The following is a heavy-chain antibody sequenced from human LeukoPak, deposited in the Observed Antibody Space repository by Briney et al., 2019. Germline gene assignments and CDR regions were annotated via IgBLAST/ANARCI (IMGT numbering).Heavy chain of an antibody. D-gene: IGHD3-3*01. CDR3: ARGRLSDYTFWSGYKELDY. Sequence: PSETLSLTCIVSGGSISPNYWTWIRQSPGKGLEWIGYIYYSGSSDFNPSLKSRVTFSLDSSQNQFSLNLTSVTAADTAVYYCARGRLSDYTFWSGYKELDYWGQGTLVTVSS. V-gene: IGHV4-59*01. J-gene: IGHJ4*02. CDR1: GGSISPNY. CDR2: IYYSGSS.